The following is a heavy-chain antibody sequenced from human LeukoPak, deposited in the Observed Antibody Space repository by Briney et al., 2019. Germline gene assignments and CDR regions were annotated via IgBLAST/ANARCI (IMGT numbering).Heavy chain of an antibody. D-gene: IGHD3-3*01. CDR1: GYTFSDYY. V-gene: IGHV1-2*02. CDR2: MNPKSGGT. CDR3: ARAPITIFEEPKDSMDV. Sequence: ASVKVSCKASGYTFSDYYTHWVRQAPGQGLEWMGWMNPKSGGTKYAQKFQGRVTMTRDTSLSAAYMELRRLRSDDTAVYYCARAPITIFEEPKDSMDVWGKGTTVTVSS. J-gene: IGHJ6*03.